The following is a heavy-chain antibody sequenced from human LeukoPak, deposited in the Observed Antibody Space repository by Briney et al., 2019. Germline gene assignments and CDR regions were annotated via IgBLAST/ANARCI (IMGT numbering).Heavy chain of an antibody. V-gene: IGHV3-23*01. CDR2: ISGGVGST. Sequence: PGGSLRLSCAASRFTFSSYAMSWVRQAPGKGLEWVSPISGGVGSTYNPASVKGLFTISRNNSNNTLNLQMNSLRAEDTAVYYGEKGDRDIVVVPAAMAARPRFGYWGKGTLVTVS. J-gene: IGHJ4*02. CDR3: EKGDRDIVVVPAAMAARPRFGY. D-gene: IGHD2-2*01. CDR1: RFTFSSYA.